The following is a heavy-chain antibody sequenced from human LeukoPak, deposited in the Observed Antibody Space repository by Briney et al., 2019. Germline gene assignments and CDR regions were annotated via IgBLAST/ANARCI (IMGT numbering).Heavy chain of an antibody. D-gene: IGHD3-16*01. Sequence: ASVKLSCTASGYTFDHYGITWVRQAPGQGLEWVGSINPYSGNTSYAQNLQGRVTMTTDTSTNTAYLELRSLRSDDTAIYYCMRYTFGYFDYWGQGTLVTVSS. V-gene: IGHV1-18*01. CDR1: GYTFDHYG. CDR3: MRYTFGYFDY. CDR2: INPYSGNT. J-gene: IGHJ4*02.